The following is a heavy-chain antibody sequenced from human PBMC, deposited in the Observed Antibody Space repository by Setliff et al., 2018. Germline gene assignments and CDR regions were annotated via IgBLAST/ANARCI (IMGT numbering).Heavy chain of an antibody. CDR3: TRDLVIHNWFDP. CDR2: IRSKAYGGTT. V-gene: IGHV3-49*04. J-gene: IGHJ5*02. D-gene: IGHD2-21*01. Sequence: PGGSLRLSCAASGFTFTNYIIHWVRQAPGKGLEWVGFIRSKAYGGTTEYAASVKGRFTISRDDSKSIAYLQMNSLKTEDTAVYYCTRDLVIHNWFDPWGQGTLVTVSS. CDR1: GFTFTNYI.